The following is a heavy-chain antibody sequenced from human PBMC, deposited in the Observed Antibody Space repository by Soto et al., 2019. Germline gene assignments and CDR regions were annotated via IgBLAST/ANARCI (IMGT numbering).Heavy chain of an antibody. D-gene: IGHD6-13*01. CDR1: GFTFSTYA. V-gene: IGHV3-23*01. J-gene: IGHJ4*02. Sequence: PGGSLRLACAASGFTFSTYAMRWVRQAPGKGLEWVAVISGSGGSTNYADSVKGRFTISRDNSKKTLYLQMNSLRAEDTAVYYCAKVAYSXHDGWGQGTQVTVSS. CDR2: ISGSGGST. CDR3: AKVAYSXHDG.